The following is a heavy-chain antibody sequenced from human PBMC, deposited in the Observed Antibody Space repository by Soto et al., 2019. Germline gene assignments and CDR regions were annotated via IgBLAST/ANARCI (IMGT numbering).Heavy chain of an antibody. D-gene: IGHD3-16*02. Sequence: GGSLRLSCAASGFTFSSYSMNWVRQAPGKGLEWVSYISSSSSTIYYADSVKGRFTISRDNAKNSLYLQMNSLRDEDTAVYYCARVKLRLGELSFPSSDYYYYYGMDVWGQGTTVTVSS. CDR3: ARVKLRLGELSFPSSDYYYYYGMDV. J-gene: IGHJ6*02. CDR2: ISSSSSTI. V-gene: IGHV3-48*02. CDR1: GFTFSSYS.